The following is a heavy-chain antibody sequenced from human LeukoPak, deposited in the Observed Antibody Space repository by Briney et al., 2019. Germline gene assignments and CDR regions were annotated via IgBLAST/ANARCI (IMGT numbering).Heavy chain of an antibody. CDR2: IHPNGRDT. J-gene: IGHJ4*02. D-gene: IGHD3-10*01. CDR3: SAHYCPGPV. CDR1: GYTFIDHH. Sequence: LGASVKVSCRASGYTFIDHHILWVRQAPGQGLEWMGWIHPNGRDTQYAQTFQDRMTMTTDTSITTAYMELHSVTSDDTAVYYCSAHYCPGPVWGQGTLITASS. V-gene: IGHV1-2*03.